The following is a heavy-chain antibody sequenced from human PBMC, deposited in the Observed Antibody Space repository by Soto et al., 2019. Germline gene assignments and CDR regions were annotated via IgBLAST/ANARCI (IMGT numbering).Heavy chain of an antibody. V-gene: IGHV1-3*05. Sequence: QVQLVQSGAEEKTPGASVKVSCKASGYTFTSYAMHWVRQAPGQRREWMGWINAGNGNTKYSQKFQGRVTITRDTSASTAYMELSSLRSEDTAVYYCARSIVVVTALDYWGQGTLVTVSS. CDR1: GYTFTSYA. CDR2: INAGNGNT. J-gene: IGHJ4*02. D-gene: IGHD2-21*02. CDR3: ARSIVVVTALDY.